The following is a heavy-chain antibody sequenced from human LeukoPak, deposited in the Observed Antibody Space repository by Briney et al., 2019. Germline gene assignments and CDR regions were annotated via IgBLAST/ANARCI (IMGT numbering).Heavy chain of an antibody. CDR3: ASGGSSGWYRYYYYYMDV. CDR1: GFTFSDYY. CDR2: ISSSGSTI. D-gene: IGHD6-19*01. V-gene: IGHV3-11*01. J-gene: IGHJ6*03. Sequence: GGSLRLSCAASGFTFSDYYMSWIRQAPGKGLEWVSYISSSGSTIYYADSVKGRFTISRDNAKNSLYLQMNSLRAEDTAVYYCASGGSSGWYRYYYYYMDVWGKGTTVTISS.